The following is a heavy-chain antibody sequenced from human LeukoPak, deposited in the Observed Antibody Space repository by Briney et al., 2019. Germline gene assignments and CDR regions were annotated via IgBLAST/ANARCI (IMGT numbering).Heavy chain of an antibody. CDR2: ISGSGGST. D-gene: IGHD2-15*01. J-gene: IGHJ1*01. Sequence: GGSLRLSCAASGFTFSSYAISWVRQAPGKGLERVSAISGSGGSTYYADSVKGRFTISRDNSKNTLYLQMNSLRAGDTAVYYCALLAYCSGGICYSTDFLGYVQHWGQGTLVTVSS. CDR1: GFTFSSYA. V-gene: IGHV3-23*01. CDR3: ALLAYCSGGICYSTDFLGYVQH.